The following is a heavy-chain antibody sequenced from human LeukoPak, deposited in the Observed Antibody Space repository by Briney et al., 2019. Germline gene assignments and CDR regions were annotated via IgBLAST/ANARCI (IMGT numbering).Heavy chain of an antibody. CDR1: GGTFSSYA. CDR2: IIPIFGTA. V-gene: IGHV1-69*05. CDR3: ARDMGSSSWIDAFDI. Sequence: ASVKVSCKASGGTFSSYAISWVRQAPGQGLEWMGGIIPIFGTANYAQKFQGRVTITTDESTSTAYMELSSLRSEDTAVYYCARDMGSSSWIDAFDIWGQGTMVTVSS. D-gene: IGHD6-13*01. J-gene: IGHJ3*02.